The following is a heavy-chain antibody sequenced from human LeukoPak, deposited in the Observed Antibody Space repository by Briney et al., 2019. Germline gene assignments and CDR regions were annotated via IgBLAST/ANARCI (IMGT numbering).Heavy chain of an antibody. CDR2: IYYSGST. J-gene: IGHJ5*02. CDR3: ARGGACSSTSCYIYWFDP. V-gene: IGHV4-59*01. Sequence: SETLSLTCTVSGGSISSYYWSWIRQPPGKGLEWIGYIYYSGSTNYNPSLKSRVTISVDTSKNQFSLKLSSVTAADTAVYYCARGGACSSTSCYIYWFDPWGQGTLVTVSS. D-gene: IGHD2-2*02. CDR1: GGSISSYY.